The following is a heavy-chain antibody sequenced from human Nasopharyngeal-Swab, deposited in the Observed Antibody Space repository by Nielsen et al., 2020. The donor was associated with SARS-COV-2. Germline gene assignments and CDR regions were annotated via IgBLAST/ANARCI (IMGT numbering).Heavy chain of an antibody. D-gene: IGHD3-22*01. CDR1: GYTFTSYG. CDR2: ISAYNGNT. J-gene: IGHJ4*02. V-gene: IGHV1-18*01. Sequence: ASVKVSCKASGYTFTSYGISWVRQAPGQGLEWMGWISAYNGNTNYAQKLQDRVTMTTDTSTSTAYMELRSLRSDDTAVYYCARDRRGRYYDSSGYYFPFDYWGQGTLVTVSS. CDR3: ARDRRGRYYDSSGYYFPFDY.